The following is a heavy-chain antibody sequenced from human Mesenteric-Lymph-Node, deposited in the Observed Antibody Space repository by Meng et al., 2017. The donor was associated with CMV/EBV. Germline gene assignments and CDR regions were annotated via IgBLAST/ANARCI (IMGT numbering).Heavy chain of an antibody. D-gene: IGHD6-6*01. CDR2: ISYDGSNK. V-gene: IGHV3-30*04. Sequence: GGSLRLSCAASGFTFSYYTMHWVRQAPGKGLEWVAVISYDGSNKYYGDSVKGRFTISRDNSKDTLYLQMNSLRSEDTAMYYCARVYSSSSNDYYYNGMDVWGQGTTVTVSS. CDR3: ARVYSSSSNDYYYNGMDV. J-gene: IGHJ6*02. CDR1: GFTFSYYT.